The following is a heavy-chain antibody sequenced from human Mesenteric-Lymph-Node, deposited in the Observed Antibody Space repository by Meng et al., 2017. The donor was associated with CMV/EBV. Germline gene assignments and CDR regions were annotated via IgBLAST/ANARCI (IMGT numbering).Heavy chain of an antibody. CDR2: MSGGEMKNI. V-gene: IGHV3-69-1*02. J-gene: IGHJ4*02. D-gene: IGHD6-6*01. CDR3: ARTRPDVPFDS. CDR1: GFTFSDYY. Sequence: GESLKISCAASGFTFSDYYMNWVRQAPGKGLECVAYMSGGEMKNIHYADSVSGRFTISRDRGKGSVYLQMNRLRVEDTAIYYCARTRPDVPFDSWGQGTLVTVSS.